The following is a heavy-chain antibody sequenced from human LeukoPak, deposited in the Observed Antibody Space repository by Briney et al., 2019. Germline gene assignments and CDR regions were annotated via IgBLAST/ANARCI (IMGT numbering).Heavy chain of an antibody. V-gene: IGHV4-34*01. CDR1: GGSFSGYY. Sequence: SETLSLTCAVYGGSFSGYYWSWIRQPPGKGLEWIGEINHSGGTNYNPSLKSRVTISVDTSKNQFSLKLSSVTAADTAVYYCARAGSYYYYGMDVWGQGTTVTVSS. CDR2: INHSGGT. CDR3: ARAGSYYYYGMDV. J-gene: IGHJ6*02.